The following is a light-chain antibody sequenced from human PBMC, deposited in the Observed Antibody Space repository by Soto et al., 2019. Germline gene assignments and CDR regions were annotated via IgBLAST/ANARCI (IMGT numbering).Light chain of an antibody. Sequence: DIQMTQSPSTLSASVGDRVTITCRASQSISTWLAWYQQKPGKAPQLLIYDASSLEGGVPSRFSGSGSGTEFTLTISSLQPDDFATYYCQQYSSDLFSFGGGTKVDIK. CDR1: QSISTW. CDR3: QQYSSDLFS. V-gene: IGKV1-5*01. CDR2: DAS. J-gene: IGKJ4*01.